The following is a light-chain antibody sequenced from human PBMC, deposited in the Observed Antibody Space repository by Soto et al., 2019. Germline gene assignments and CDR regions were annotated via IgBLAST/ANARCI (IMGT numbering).Light chain of an antibody. Sequence: QSVLTQPASVSGSLGQSITISCTGTSSDVGSYNLVSWYQQHPGKAPKLMIYEGSKRPSGVSNRFSGSKSGNTASLTISGLQAEDEADYYCCSYAGSSIFYVFGTGTKV. V-gene: IGLV2-23*01. CDR3: CSYAGSSIFYV. CDR2: EGS. CDR1: SSDVGSYNL. J-gene: IGLJ1*01.